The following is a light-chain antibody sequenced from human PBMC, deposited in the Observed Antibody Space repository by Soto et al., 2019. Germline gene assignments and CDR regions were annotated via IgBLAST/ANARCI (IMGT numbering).Light chain of an antibody. J-gene: IGLJ1*01. CDR2: EVT. CDR3: AADAGSDNYD. Sequence: VLTQPHYESGYPGQSVTISCSGSSNDVGAYNSVSWYQQHPGKAPRLIIYEVTKRPSGVPDRFSGSKSANTASLTVSGLQADDENDYFSAADAGSDNYDFGTGAKVTVL. CDR1: SNDVGAYNS. V-gene: IGLV2-8*01.